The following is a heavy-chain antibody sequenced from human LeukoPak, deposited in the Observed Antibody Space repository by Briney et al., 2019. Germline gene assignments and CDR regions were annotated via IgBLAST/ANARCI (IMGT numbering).Heavy chain of an antibody. CDR2: IDPSDSYS. J-gene: IGHJ6*02. CDR3: ARRGYYYYGMDV. Sequence: GESLQISCQDSGHSFTSYWISWVRQMPGKGLEWMGRIDPSDSYSNYSPSFQGHVTISVDKSISTAYLQWTSLKSSDSAMYYCARRGYYYYGMDVWGQGTTVTVSS. CDR1: GHSFTSYW. D-gene: IGHD3-10*01. V-gene: IGHV5-10-1*01.